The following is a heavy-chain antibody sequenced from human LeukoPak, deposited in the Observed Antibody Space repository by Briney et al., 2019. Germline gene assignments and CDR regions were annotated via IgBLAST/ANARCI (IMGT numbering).Heavy chain of an antibody. D-gene: IGHD6-19*01. V-gene: IGHV3-53*04. Sequence: GGSLRLSCVASGFTVSSNYMSWVRQAPGKGLEWVSVIYSAGNTYYADSVKSRFTISRHNSENTLYLHMNSLRVEDTAVYFCARGGTPGYSSGRIDYWGQGTLVTVSS. CDR1: GFTVSSNY. CDR3: ARGGTPGYSSGRIDY. CDR2: IYSAGNT. J-gene: IGHJ4*02.